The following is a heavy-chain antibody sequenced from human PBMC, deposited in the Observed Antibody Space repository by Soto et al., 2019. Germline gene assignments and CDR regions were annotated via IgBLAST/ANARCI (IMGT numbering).Heavy chain of an antibody. D-gene: IGHD3-22*01. J-gene: IGHJ5*02. V-gene: IGHV3-23*01. CDR1: GFTFSAYA. Sequence: GGSLRLSCAASGFTFSAYAMSWVRQAPGKGLEWVSVISGSGGATYYADSVKGRFTISRDNAKNTLSLQMNSLTAEDTAVYYCAGGGSGYYNLWGQGTLVTVSS. CDR3: AGGGSGYYNL. CDR2: ISGSGGAT.